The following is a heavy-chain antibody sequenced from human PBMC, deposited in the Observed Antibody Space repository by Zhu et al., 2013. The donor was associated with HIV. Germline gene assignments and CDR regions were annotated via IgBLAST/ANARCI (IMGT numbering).Heavy chain of an antibody. V-gene: IGHV1-69*01. J-gene: IGHJ6*02. CDR3: ARDWGRVTMVRGTNANYYYYGMDV. CDR2: IIPIFGTA. CDR1: GGTFSSYA. Sequence: QVQLVQSGAEVKKPGSSVKVSCKASGGTFSSYAISWVRQAPGQGLEWMGGIIPIFGTANYAQKFQGRVTITADESTSTAYMELSSLRSEDTAVYYCARDWGRVTMVRGTNANYYYYGMDVWGQGTTVTVSS. D-gene: IGHD3-10*01.